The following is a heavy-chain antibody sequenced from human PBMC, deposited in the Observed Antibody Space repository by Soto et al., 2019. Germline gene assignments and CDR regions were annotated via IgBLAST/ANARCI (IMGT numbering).Heavy chain of an antibody. CDR3: ARPMASRDTGTGEARQSCWFDP. CDR1: GGSISSSSYY. J-gene: IGHJ5*02. Sequence: SETLSLTCTVSGGSISSSSYYWGWIRQPPGKGLEWIGSIYYSGSTYYNPSLKSRVTISVDTSKNQFSLKLSSVTAADTAVYYCARPMASRDTGTGEARQSCWFDPWGQGTLVTVSS. V-gene: IGHV4-39*01. D-gene: IGHD4-17*01. CDR2: IYYSGST.